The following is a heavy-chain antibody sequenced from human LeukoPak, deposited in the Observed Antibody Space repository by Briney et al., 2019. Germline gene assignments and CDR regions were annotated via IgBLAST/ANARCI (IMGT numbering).Heavy chain of an antibody. CDR1: GFTFSDYY. D-gene: IGHD1-26*01. CDR3: AKDQGGSYSVIDAFDI. CDR2: ISSSGSTI. J-gene: IGHJ3*02. V-gene: IGHV3-11*01. Sequence: NAGGSLRLSCAASGFTFSDYYMSWIRQAPGKGLEWVSYISSSGSTIYYADSVKGRFTISRDNAKNSLYLQMNSLRAEDTAVYYCAKDQGGSYSVIDAFDIWGQGTMVTVSS.